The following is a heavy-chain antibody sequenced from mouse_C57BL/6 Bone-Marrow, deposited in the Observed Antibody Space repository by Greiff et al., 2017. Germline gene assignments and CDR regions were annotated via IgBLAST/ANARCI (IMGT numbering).Heavy chain of an antibody. CDR3: ASGYDYDWDY. V-gene: IGHV3-6*01. Sequence: ESGPGLVKPSQSLSLTCSVTGYSITSGYYWNWIRQFPGNKLEWMGYISYDGSNNYNPSLKNRISITRDTSKNQFFLKLNSVTTEDTATYYCASGYDYDWDYWGQGTTLTVSS. CDR1: GYSITSGYY. CDR2: ISYDGSN. D-gene: IGHD2-4*01. J-gene: IGHJ2*01.